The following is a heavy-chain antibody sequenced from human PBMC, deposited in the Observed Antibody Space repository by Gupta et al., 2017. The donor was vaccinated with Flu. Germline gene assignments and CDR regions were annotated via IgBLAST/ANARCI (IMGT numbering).Heavy chain of an antibody. J-gene: IGHJ4*02. CDR2: ISYDGSNK. Sequence: QVQLVESGGGVVQPGRSLRLSCAASGFTFSSYGMHWVRQAPGKGLEWVAVISYDGSNKYYADSVKGRFTISRDNSKNTLYLQMNSLRAEDTAVYYCAKAGWKRWLQSKSEFDYWGQGTLVTVSS. CDR1: GFTFSSYG. D-gene: IGHD5-24*01. V-gene: IGHV3-30*18. CDR3: AKAGWKRWLQSKSEFDY.